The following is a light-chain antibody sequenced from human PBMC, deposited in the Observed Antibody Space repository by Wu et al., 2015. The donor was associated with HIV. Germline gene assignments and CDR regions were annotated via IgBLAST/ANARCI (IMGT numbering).Light chain of an antibody. Sequence: EIVLTQFPATLSLSPGERATLSCRASQSVASFLAWYQQKPGQAPRLLIYDASNRATGIPAMFSGSGSGTDFTLTISSLEPEDFAVYYCQQRRYWPLYTFGQGTKAGDQT. CDR3: QQRRYWPLYT. CDR1: QSVASF. J-gene: IGKJ2*01. V-gene: IGKV3-11*01. CDR2: DAS.